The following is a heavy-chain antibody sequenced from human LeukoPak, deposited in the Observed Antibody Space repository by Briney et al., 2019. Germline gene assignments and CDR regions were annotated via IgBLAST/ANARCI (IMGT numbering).Heavy chain of an antibody. CDR2: INSDGSST. Sequence: PGGSLRLSCAVSGFTFSSYWMHWVRQAPGKGLVWVSRINSDGSSTSYADSVKGRFTISRDNAKNTLYLQMNSLRAEDTAVYYCQGYYYDSSGYPSTVYWGQGTLVTVSS. J-gene: IGHJ4*02. CDR3: QGYYYDSSGYPSTVY. CDR1: GFTFSSYW. V-gene: IGHV3-74*01. D-gene: IGHD3-22*01.